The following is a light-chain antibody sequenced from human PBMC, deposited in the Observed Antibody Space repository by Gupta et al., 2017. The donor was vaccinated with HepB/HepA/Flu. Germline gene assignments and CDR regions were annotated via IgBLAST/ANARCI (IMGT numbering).Light chain of an antibody. CDR2: GAS. CDR1: QSVSSN. CDR3: QQYNNWPPWT. Sequence: EIVMTQSRATLSVTPRERATLSCRASQSVSSNLAWYQQKPGQAPRLLIYGASTRATGIPARFSGSGSGTEFTLTISSLQSEDFAVYYCQQYNNWPPWTFGQGTKVEIK. J-gene: IGKJ1*01. V-gene: IGKV3-15*01.